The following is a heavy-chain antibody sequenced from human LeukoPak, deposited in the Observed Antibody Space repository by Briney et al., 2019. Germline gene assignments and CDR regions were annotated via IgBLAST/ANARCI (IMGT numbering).Heavy chain of an antibody. Sequence: SGTLSLTCGVSGGSVSGTNWWSWVRQPPGQGLEWIGEISLRGLTNYNPSLRSRLTMSLDESKNQVSLNLTSVTAADTAVYYCSRESGPFSPFGFWGQGTLVSVHS. V-gene: IGHV4-4*02. J-gene: IGHJ4*02. CDR1: GGSVSGTNW. CDR2: ISLRGLT. CDR3: SRESGPFSPFGF. D-gene: IGHD1-26*01.